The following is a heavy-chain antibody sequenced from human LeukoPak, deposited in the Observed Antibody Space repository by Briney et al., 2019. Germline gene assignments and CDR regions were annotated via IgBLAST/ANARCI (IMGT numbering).Heavy chain of an antibody. J-gene: IGHJ4*02. D-gene: IGHD6-13*01. V-gene: IGHV3-74*01. CDR1: GFTFSSYW. Sequence: GGSLRLSCAASGFTFSSYWMHWVRQAPGKGLVWVSRINSDGSSTSYADSVKGRFTISRDNAKNTLYLQMNSLRVEDTAMYYCTRVFAGDEYSSSGYWGQGTLVTVSS. CDR3: TRVFAGDEYSSSGY. CDR2: INSDGSST.